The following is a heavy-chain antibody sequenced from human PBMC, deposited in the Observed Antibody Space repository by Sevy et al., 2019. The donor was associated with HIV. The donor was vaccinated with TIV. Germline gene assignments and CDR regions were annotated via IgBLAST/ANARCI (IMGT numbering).Heavy chain of an antibody. J-gene: IGHJ3*02. CDR3: ARSDIVVVPAAGDACDI. D-gene: IGHD2-2*01. V-gene: IGHV4-34*01. CDR1: GGSFSGYY. CDR2: INHSGST. Sequence: SDTLSLTCAVYGGSFSGYYWSWIRQPPGKGLEWIGEINHSGSTNYNPSLKSRVTISVDTSKNQFSLKLSSVTAADTAVYYCARSDIVVVPAAGDACDIWGQGTMVTVSS.